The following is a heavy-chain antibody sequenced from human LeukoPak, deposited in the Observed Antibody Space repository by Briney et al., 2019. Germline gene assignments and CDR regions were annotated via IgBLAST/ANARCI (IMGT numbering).Heavy chain of an antibody. Sequence: GGSLRLSCAASGFTFSSYSMSWVRQAPGKGLEWVSSISSSYIYYADSVKGRFTISRDNAKNSLYLQMNSLRAEDTAVYYCARDCSSTSCHDAFDIWGQGTMVTVSS. V-gene: IGHV3-21*01. J-gene: IGHJ3*02. CDR2: ISSSYI. CDR1: GFTFSSYS. D-gene: IGHD2-2*01. CDR3: ARDCSSTSCHDAFDI.